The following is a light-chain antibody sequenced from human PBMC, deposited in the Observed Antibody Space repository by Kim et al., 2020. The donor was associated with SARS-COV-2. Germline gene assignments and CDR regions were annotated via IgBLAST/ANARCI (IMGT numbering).Light chain of an antibody. CDR2: DVT. CDR1: SSDVGAYNY. J-gene: IGLJ3*02. CDR3: SSYTTSSTWV. V-gene: IGLV2-14*01. Sequence: QSALTRPASVSGSPGQSITISCTGTSSDVGAYNYVSWYQQHPGKAPKVMIYDVTKRPSGVSDRLSGSKSGNTASLTISGLQAEDEADYYCSSYTTSSTWVFGGGTKVTVL.